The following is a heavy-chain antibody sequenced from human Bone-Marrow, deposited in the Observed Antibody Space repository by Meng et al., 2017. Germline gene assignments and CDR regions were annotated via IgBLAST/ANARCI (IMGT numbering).Heavy chain of an antibody. D-gene: IGHD3-10*01. J-gene: IGHJ5*02. CDR3: ARANVNYGVVDP. Sequence: QVQLQESGPGLVKPSQTLSLTCTVSGGSISSGGYYWSWIRQHPGKGLEWSGYIYYSGSTYYNPSLKSLVTISVDTSKNQFSLKLSSVTAADTAVYYCARANVNYGVVDPWGQGTLVTVSS. CDR2: IYYSGST. V-gene: IGHV4-31*01. CDR1: GGSISSGGYY.